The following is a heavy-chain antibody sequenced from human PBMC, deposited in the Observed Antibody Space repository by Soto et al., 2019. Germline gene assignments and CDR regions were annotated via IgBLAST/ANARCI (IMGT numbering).Heavy chain of an antibody. D-gene: IGHD2-21*02. J-gene: IGHJ6*02. CDR3: ARDIFNVVVTATALDYYGMDV. Sequence: PGGSLRLSCAASGFTFSSYSMNWVRQAPGEGLEWVSSISSSSSYIYYADSVKGRFTISRDNSKNSLYLQMNSLRAEDTAVYYCARDIFNVVVTATALDYYGMDVWGQGTTVTVSS. CDR2: ISSSSSYI. CDR1: GFTFSSYS. V-gene: IGHV3-21*01.